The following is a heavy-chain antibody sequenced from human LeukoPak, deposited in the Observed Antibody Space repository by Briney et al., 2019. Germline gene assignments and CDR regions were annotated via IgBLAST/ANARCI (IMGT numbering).Heavy chain of an antibody. J-gene: IGHJ4*02. CDR2: ISSSGSTI. Sequence: GGSLRLSCAASGFTFSDYYMSWIRQAPGKGLEWVSYISSSGSTIYYADSVKGRFTISRDNAKNSLYLQMNSLRAEDTAVYYCARSIGYYGSGTTGRYLDYWGQGTLVTVSS. D-gene: IGHD3-10*01. CDR3: ARSIGYYGSGTTGRYLDY. V-gene: IGHV3-11*01. CDR1: GFTFSDYY.